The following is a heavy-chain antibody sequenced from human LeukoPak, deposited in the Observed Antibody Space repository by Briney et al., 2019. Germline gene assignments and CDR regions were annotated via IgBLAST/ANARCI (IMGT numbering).Heavy chain of an antibody. Sequence: GGSLRLSCAASGFTFDDYAMHWVRQAPGKGLEWVPGISWNSGSIGYADSVKGRFTISRDNAKNSLYLQMNSLRAEDTALYYCAKDIGGYLYYYFDYWGQGTLVTVSS. CDR2: ISWNSGSI. CDR3: AKDIGGYLYYYFDY. J-gene: IGHJ4*02. CDR1: GFTFDDYA. D-gene: IGHD5-12*01. V-gene: IGHV3-9*01.